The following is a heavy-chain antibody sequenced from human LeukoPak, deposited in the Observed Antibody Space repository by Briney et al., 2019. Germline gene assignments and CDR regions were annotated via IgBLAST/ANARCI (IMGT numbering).Heavy chain of an antibody. J-gene: IGHJ4*02. V-gene: IGHV4-4*07. CDR3: ARGVGYDDTTGTYYGFFDY. D-gene: IGHD3-9*01. CDR1: GNSFGDYY. CDR2: IYTSGST. Sequence: SETLSLTCTVSGNSFGDYYWSWIRQPVGKGLEWIGRIYTSGSTTYNPSLKSRVTMSVDTSKSQFSLRLRSVTAADTAVYYCARGVGYDDTTGTYYGFFDYWGQGTLAIVSS.